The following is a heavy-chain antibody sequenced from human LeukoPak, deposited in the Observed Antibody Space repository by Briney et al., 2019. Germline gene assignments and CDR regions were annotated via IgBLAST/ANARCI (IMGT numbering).Heavy chain of an antibody. V-gene: IGHV4-59*01. Sequence: PSETLSHTCTVSGGSISTYYWSWIRQPPGKGLEWIAYIYYTGTTTYNPSLKSRVTISIDTSRNQFSLNLNSVTAADTAVYYCARGRGDSRGTSFDYWGQGTLVTVSS. CDR3: ARGRGDSRGTSFDY. J-gene: IGHJ4*02. CDR1: GGSISTYY. CDR2: IYYTGTT. D-gene: IGHD3-22*01.